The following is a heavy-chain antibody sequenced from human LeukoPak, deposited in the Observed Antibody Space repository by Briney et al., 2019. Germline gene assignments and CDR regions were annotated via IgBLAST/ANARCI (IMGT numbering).Heavy chain of an antibody. CDR3: ARDRGYSSSWSVWDY. J-gene: IGHJ4*02. D-gene: IGHD6-13*01. CDR1: GFTFSSYA. CDR2: ITYDGSKK. V-gene: IGHV3-30*01. Sequence: WGSLRLSCAASGFTFSSYAIHWVRQAPGKGLEWVGVITYDGSKKYYADSVKGRFTISRDNSKNTLYLQMNSLRAEDTAVYHCARDRGYSSSWSVWDYWGQPTLL.